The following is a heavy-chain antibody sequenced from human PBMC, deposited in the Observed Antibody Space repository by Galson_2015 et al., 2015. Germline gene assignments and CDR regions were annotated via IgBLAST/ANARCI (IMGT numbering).Heavy chain of an antibody. CDR2: ISSSSYI. D-gene: IGHD6-6*01. CDR1: GFTFNNYG. V-gene: IGHV3-21*01. Sequence: SLRLSCAASGFTFNNYGMNWVRQAPGKGLELVSFISSSSYIYYADSLKGRFTISRDNAKNSLYLQMNSLRAGDTAVYYCARDYSSSSPFDYWGQGTLVIVSS. CDR3: ARDYSSSSPFDY. J-gene: IGHJ4*02.